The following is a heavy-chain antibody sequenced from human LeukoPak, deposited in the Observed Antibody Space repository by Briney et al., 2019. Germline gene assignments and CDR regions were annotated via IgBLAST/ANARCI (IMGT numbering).Heavy chain of an antibody. CDR3: AGRYFDWLLYDY. V-gene: IGHV4-39*01. CDR2: IYYSGST. CDR1: GGSISSSSYY. J-gene: IGHJ4*02. Sequence: PSETLSPTCTVSGGSISSSSYYWGWIRQPPGKGLEWIGSIYYSGSTYYNPSLKSRVTISVDTSKNQFSLKLSSVTAADTAVYYCAGRYFDWLLYDYWGQGTLVTVSS. D-gene: IGHD3-9*01.